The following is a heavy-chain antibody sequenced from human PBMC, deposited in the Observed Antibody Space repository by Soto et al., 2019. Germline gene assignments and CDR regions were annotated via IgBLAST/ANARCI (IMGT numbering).Heavy chain of an antibody. J-gene: IGHJ6*02. CDR3: ARSVLHIAPAGAAYYYYGMDV. CDR2: IIPIFGTA. Sequence: GASVKVSCKASGGTFSSYAISWVRQAPGQGLEWMGGIIPIFGTANYAQKFQGRVTITADKSTSTAYMELSSLRSEDTAVYYCARSVLHIAPAGAAYYYYGMDVWGQGTTVTVS. CDR1: GGTFSSYA. D-gene: IGHD6-13*01. V-gene: IGHV1-69*06.